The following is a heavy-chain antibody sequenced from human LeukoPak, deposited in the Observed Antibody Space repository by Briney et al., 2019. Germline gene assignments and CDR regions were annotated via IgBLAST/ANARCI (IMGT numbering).Heavy chain of an antibody. CDR3: AREPGFLKWLSDYYYYYGMDV. Sequence: GGSLRLSCAASGFTFSSYSMNWVRQAPGKGLEWVSSISSSSSYIYYADSVKGRFTISRDNAKNSLYLQMNSLRAEDTAVYYCAREPGFLKWLSDYYYYYGMDVWGQGTTVTVSS. V-gene: IGHV3-21*01. J-gene: IGHJ6*02. D-gene: IGHD3-3*01. CDR1: GFTFSSYS. CDR2: ISSSSSYI.